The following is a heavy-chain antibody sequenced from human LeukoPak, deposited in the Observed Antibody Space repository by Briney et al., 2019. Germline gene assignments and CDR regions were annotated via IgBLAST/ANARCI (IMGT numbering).Heavy chain of an antibody. CDR1: GFTFSSYS. V-gene: IGHV3-48*04. J-gene: IGHJ3*02. D-gene: IGHD6-19*01. CDR2: ISSSSSTI. Sequence: GGSLRLSCAASGFTFSSYSMNWVRQAPGKGLEWASYISSSSSTIYYADSVKGRFTISRDNAKNSLYLQMNSLRAEDTAVYYCARRIAVAGTLSFDIWGQGTMVTVSS. CDR3: ARRIAVAGTLSFDI.